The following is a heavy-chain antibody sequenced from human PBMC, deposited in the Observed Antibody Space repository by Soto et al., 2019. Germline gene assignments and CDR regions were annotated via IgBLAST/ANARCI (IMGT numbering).Heavy chain of an antibody. CDR1: GGSISSYY. CDR2: IYYSGST. Sequence: SETLSLTCTVSGGSISSYYWSWIRQPPGKGLEWIGYIYYSGSTNYNPALKSRVTTSVDTSKNQFSLKLTSVTAADTAVYYCARDRVGVSSTWFDSWGRGTLVTVSS. CDR3: ARDRVGVSSTWFDS. V-gene: IGHV4-59*01. J-gene: IGHJ5*01. D-gene: IGHD1-26*01.